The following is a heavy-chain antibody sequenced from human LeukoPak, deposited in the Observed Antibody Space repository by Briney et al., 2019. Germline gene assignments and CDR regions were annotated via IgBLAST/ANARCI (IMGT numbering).Heavy chain of an antibody. J-gene: IGHJ4*02. V-gene: IGHV4-59*01. D-gene: IGHD2-2*01. CDR2: IYYSGST. CDR3: AMTYCSSTSCYLDY. Sequence: PSETLSLTCTVSGGSISSYYWSWIRQPPGKGLEWIGYIYYSGSTNYNPSLKSRVTISVDTSKNQFSLELSSVTAADTAVYYCAMTYCSSTSCYLDYWGQGTLVTVSS. CDR1: GGSISSYY.